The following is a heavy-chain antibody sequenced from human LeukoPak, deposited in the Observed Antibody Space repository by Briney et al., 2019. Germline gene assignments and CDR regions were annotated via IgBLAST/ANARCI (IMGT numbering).Heavy chain of an antibody. CDR1: GFTFSIYN. V-gene: IGHV3-48*02. CDR2: IGSTSSTI. J-gene: IGHJ4*02. D-gene: IGHD6-19*01. CDR3: ARDYRSSSGWTVDY. Sequence: GGSLRLSCAASGFTFSIYNMNWVRLAPGKGLEWVSYIGSTSSTIYYADSVKGRFTISRDNAKNSLYLQMHSLRDEDTAVYYCARDYRSSSGWTVDYWGQGTLVTVSS.